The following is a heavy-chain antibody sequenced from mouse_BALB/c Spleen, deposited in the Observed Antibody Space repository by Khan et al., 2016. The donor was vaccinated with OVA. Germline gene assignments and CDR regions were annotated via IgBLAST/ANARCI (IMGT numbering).Heavy chain of an antibody. CDR1: GYSITSGYF. CDR3: ARGGSSGPAWFAY. CDR2: IRYDGNS. J-gene: IGHJ3*01. V-gene: IGHV3-6*02. Sequence: EVQLKESGPGLVKPSQSLSLTCSVTGYSITSGYFWNWIRQFPGNNLEWMGYIRYDGNSNYNPSLKNRISITRDTSKNHFFLKLNSVTPEDTATXYCARGGSSGPAWFAYWGQGTLVTVSA. D-gene: IGHD3-1*01.